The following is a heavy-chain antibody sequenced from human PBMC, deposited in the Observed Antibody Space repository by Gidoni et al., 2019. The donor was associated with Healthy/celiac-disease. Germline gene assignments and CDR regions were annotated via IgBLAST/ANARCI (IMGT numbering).Heavy chain of an antibody. CDR2: ISSSGSTI. CDR1: GFTFSSYS. J-gene: IGHJ4*02. CDR3: ARDILARDFDY. Sequence: EVQLVESGGGLVTPGGSLRLSCAASGFTFSSYSMNWVRQAPGKGLEWVSSISSSGSTIYYADSVKGRFTISRDNAKNSLYLQMNSLRAEDTAVYYCARDILARDFDYWGQGTLVTVSS. V-gene: IGHV3-21*01.